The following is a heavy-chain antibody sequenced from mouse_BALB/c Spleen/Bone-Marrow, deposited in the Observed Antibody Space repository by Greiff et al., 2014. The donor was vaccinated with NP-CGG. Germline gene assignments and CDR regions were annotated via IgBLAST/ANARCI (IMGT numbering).Heavy chain of an antibody. CDR3: ARSGCGDYYAMDY. D-gene: IGHD3-1*01. J-gene: IGHJ4*01. V-gene: IGHV5-17*02. Sequence: DVHLVESGGGLVQPGGSRKLSCAASGFTFSSFGIHWVRQAPEKGLEWVAYISSGSSTIYYADTVKGRFTISRDNPKNTLFLQMTSLRSEDTAMYYCARSGCGDYYAMDYWGQGTSVTVSS. CDR2: ISSGSSTI. CDR1: GFTFSSFG.